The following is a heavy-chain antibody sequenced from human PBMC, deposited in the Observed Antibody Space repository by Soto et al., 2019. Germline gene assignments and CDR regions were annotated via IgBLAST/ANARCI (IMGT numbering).Heavy chain of an antibody. CDR3: ARGNTPVDY. CDR2: ISACNGNT. Sequence: QVQLVQSGTEVKKPGASVKVSCKTSGYSFTMHDISWVRQTPGQGLEWMGRISACNGNTNYAPKFLGRVTMTTDTSTSTGYMELRSLRSDDTAVYYCARGNTPVDYWGQGTLVTVSS. V-gene: IGHV1-18*01. CDR1: GYSFTMHD. D-gene: IGHD2-2*01. J-gene: IGHJ4*02.